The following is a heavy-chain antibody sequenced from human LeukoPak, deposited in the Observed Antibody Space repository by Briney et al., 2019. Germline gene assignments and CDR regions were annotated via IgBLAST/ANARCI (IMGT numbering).Heavy chain of an antibody. CDR3: ASYFGSGSLYYGVPNA. Sequence: PGGSLTLSCAASGFTFSSYGIHWVRQAPGKGLEWVAFIRSDGRNEYYADSVEGRFTISRDNSKNILYLQMSSLTVEDTAVFYCASYFGSGSLYYGVPNAWGQGTLVTVSS. CDR1: GFTFSSYG. J-gene: IGHJ5*02. V-gene: IGHV3-30*02. D-gene: IGHD3-10*01. CDR2: IRSDGRNE.